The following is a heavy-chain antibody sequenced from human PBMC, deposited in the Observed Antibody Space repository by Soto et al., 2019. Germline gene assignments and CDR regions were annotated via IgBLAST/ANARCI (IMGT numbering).Heavy chain of an antibody. Sequence: SETLSLTCAVYGWSLSGYYWSWIRQPPGKRLEWIGEINHSGSTNYNPSLKSRVTISVDTSKNQFSLKLSSVTAADTAVYYCARERKAVAGMGYYYYYMDVWGKGTTVS. D-gene: IGHD6-19*01. CDR3: ARERKAVAGMGYYYYYMDV. CDR1: GWSLSGYY. CDR2: INHSGST. J-gene: IGHJ6*03. V-gene: IGHV4-34*01.